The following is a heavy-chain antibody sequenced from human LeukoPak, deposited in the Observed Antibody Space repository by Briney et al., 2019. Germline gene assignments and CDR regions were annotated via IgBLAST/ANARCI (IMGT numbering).Heavy chain of an antibody. CDR2: IYYTGST. CDR1: GGSISSYY. V-gene: IGHV4-59*01. D-gene: IGHD6-19*01. CDR3: AREVAVAGTRAFDI. J-gene: IGHJ3*02. Sequence: SETLSLTCTVSGGSISSYYWSWIRQPPGKGLEWIGYIYYTGSTNYNPSLKSRVTLSIDTSKSQFSLKLSSVTAADTAVYYCAREVAVAGTRAFDIWGQGTMATVSS.